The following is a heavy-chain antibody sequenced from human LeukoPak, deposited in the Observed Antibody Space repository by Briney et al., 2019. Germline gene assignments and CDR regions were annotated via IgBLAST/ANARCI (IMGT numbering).Heavy chain of an antibody. CDR2: INHSGST. Sequence: SETLSLTCAVYGGSFSGYYWSWIRQPPGKGLEWIGEINHSGSTNYNPSLKSRVTISVDTSKNQFSLKLSSVTAADMAVYYCARVRGGYSYGDNWFDPWGQGTLVTVSS. CDR3: ARVRGGYSYGDNWFDP. V-gene: IGHV4-34*01. CDR1: GGSFSGYY. D-gene: IGHD5-18*01. J-gene: IGHJ5*02.